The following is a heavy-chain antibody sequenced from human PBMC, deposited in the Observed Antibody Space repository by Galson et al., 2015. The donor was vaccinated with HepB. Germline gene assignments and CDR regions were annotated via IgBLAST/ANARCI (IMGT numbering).Heavy chain of an antibody. V-gene: IGHV3-66*01. D-gene: IGHD3-10*01. CDR2: IYSGGST. Sequence: SLRLSCAASGFTVSSNYMSWVRQAPGKGLEWVSVIYSGGSTYYADSVKGRFTISRDNSKNTLYLQMNSLRAEDTAVYYCARERDHGSGSLDVDYWGQGTLVTVSS. J-gene: IGHJ4*02. CDR3: ARERDHGSGSLDVDY. CDR1: GFTVSSNY.